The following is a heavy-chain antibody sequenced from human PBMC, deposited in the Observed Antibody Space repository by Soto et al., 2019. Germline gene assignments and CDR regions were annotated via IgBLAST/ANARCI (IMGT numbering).Heavy chain of an antibody. D-gene: IGHD6-13*01. Sequence: KSSETLSLTCAVYGGSFSGYYWSWIRQPPGKGLEWIGEINHSGSTNYNPSLKSRVTISVDTSKNQFSLKLSSVTAADAAAYYCARCTAAAGTDWFDPWGQGTLVTVSS. CDR2: INHSGST. V-gene: IGHV4-34*01. J-gene: IGHJ5*02. CDR3: ARCTAAAGTDWFDP. CDR1: GGSFSGYY.